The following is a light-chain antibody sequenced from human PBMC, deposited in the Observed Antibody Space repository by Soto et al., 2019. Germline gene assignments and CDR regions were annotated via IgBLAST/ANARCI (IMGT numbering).Light chain of an antibody. V-gene: IGKV1-33*01. Sequence: DLQLTQSPSSLSASVGDRVTITCPASQDSSNYLKWYQQKPRKAPNLLSYDSSNLETAFPSRFIGNGSGTDFTVNISSLQPEDIATYDCQQYDNIPLSFGGGTKVVVK. CDR1: QDSSNY. J-gene: IGKJ4*01. CDR2: DSS. CDR3: QQYDNIPLS.